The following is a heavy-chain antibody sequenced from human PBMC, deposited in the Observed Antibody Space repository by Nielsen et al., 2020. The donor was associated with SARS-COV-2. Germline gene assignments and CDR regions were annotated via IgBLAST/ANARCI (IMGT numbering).Heavy chain of an antibody. CDR1: GFTFSNAW. J-gene: IGHJ4*02. Sequence: GESLKISCAASGFTFSNAWMSWVRQAPGKGLEWVGRIKSKTDGGTTDYAAPVKGRFTISRDDSKNTLYLQMNSLRAEDTAVYYCATTGGGYSSYVDYWGQGTLVTVSS. D-gene: IGHD6-13*01. V-gene: IGHV3-15*01. CDR3: ATTGGGYSSYVDY. CDR2: IKSKTDGGTT.